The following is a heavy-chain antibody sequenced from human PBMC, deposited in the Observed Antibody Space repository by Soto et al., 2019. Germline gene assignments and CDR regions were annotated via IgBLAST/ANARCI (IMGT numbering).Heavy chain of an antibody. CDR1: GFTFISYG. V-gene: IGHV3-33*05. CDR3: ARATNYYYAMDV. CDR2: ISYDGSDR. J-gene: IGHJ6*02. Sequence: QVQLVESGGGVVQPGRSLRLSCAASGFTFISYGMHWVRQAPGKGLQWVAFISYDGSDRYYEDSVKGRFTISGGNSKNTLYLQINSLKTEDTAVYYCARATNYYYAMDVWGQGTTVTVSS.